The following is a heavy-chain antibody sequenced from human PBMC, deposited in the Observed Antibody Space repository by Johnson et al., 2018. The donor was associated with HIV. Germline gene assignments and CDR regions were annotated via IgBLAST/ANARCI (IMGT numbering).Heavy chain of an antibody. D-gene: IGHD6-6*01. CDR2: VGSSGHT. CDR3: ARSRARPRRFDAVDL. CDR1: GFTFSVYD. Sequence: VQLVESGGGLVQPGGSLRLSCAASGFTFSVYDMHWVRQVPGKGLECVSTVGSSGHTYYAASVKGRFTISSDSAKNYLFLQANILKAGDTAVYYCARSRARPRRFDAVDLWGQGTRVTVSS. V-gene: IGHV3-13*01. J-gene: IGHJ3*01.